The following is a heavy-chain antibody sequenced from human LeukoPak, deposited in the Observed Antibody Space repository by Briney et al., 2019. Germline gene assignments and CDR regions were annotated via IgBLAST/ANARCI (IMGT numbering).Heavy chain of an antibody. Sequence: PETLSLTCAVYGGSFSAYYWTWIRQPPGKGLEWIGEINHSGSSNYNSSLRSRVTISVDTYYKQFSLRLSSVTAADTAVYYCAPRGDIEHSYVYGKWFDPWGQGTRVTVSS. CDR2: INHSGSS. V-gene: IGHV4-34*01. CDR1: GGSFSAYY. J-gene: IGHJ5*02. D-gene: IGHD5-18*01. CDR3: APRGDIEHSYVYGKWFDP.